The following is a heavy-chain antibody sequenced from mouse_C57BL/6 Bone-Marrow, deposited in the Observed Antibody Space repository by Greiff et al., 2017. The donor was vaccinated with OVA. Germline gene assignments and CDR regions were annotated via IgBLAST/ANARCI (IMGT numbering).Heavy chain of an antibody. CDR1: GYAFSSSW. D-gene: IGHD6-1*01. Sequence: QVQLQQSGPELVKPGASVKISCKASGYAFSSSWMNWVKQMPGKGLEWIGRIYPGDGDTNYNGKFKGKATLTADKSSSTAYMQLSSLTSEDSAVYFCARWPPLGYWGQGTTLTVSS. CDR2: IYPGDGDT. V-gene: IGHV1-82*01. J-gene: IGHJ2*01. CDR3: ARWPPLGY.